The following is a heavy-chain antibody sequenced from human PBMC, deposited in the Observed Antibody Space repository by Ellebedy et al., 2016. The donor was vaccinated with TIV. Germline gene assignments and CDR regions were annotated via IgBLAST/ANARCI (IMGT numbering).Heavy chain of an antibody. V-gene: IGHV3-53*04. CDR1: GFTVSYNY. CDR3: VRTMTYAGHLDD. D-gene: IGHD6-13*01. CDR2: FFSGGST. Sequence: GESLKISCAASGFTVSYNYMSWVRQAPGRGLEWVSLFFSGGSTFYADSVKGRFTISRQNSENTLYLQMNGLKTEDTAVYYCVRTMTYAGHLDDWGQGTLVTVSS. J-gene: IGHJ4*02.